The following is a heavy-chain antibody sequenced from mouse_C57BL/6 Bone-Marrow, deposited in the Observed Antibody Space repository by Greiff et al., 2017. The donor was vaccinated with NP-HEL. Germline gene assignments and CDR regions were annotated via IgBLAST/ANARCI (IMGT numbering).Heavy chain of an antibody. CDR1: GYTFTSYW. CDR2: IDPNSGGT. D-gene: IGHD2-4*01. V-gene: IGHV1-72*01. CDR3: ARSGRSWLYDYDTWFAY. J-gene: IGHJ3*01. Sequence: QVQLQQPGAELVKPGASVKLSCKASGYTFTSYWMHWVKQRPGRGLEWIGRIDPNSGGTKYNEKFKSKATLTVDKPSITAYMQLSSLTSEDSAVYYCARSGRSWLYDYDTWFAYWGQGTLVTVSA.